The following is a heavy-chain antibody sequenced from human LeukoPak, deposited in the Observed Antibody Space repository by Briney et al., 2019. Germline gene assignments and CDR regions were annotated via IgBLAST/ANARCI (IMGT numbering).Heavy chain of an antibody. CDR1: GYSFTSYW. J-gene: IGHJ3*02. Sequence: GESLKISCQGSGYSFTSYWIGWVRQMPGKGLEWMGSIYPGDSDTRYSLSFQGQFTISADKSISTVYLQWSSLKASDPAMYYCARDRPHDAFDIWGQGTMVTVSS. V-gene: IGHV5-51*01. CDR2: IYPGDSDT. CDR3: ARDRPHDAFDI.